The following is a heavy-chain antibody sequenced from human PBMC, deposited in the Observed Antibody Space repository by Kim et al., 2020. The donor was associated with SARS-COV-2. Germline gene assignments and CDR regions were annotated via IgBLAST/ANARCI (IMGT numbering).Heavy chain of an antibody. CDR2: IGFSSSYT. V-gene: IGHV3-11*05. CDR1: GFTFSDYY. Sequence: GGSLRLSCAASGFTFSDYYMDWIRQAPGKGLEWVSYIGFSSSYTYYADSVKGRFAISRDNAKNSLYLQMNSLRADDTAVYYCARVKEGAFDIWGQGTMVT. CDR3: ARVKEGAFDI. J-gene: IGHJ3*02.